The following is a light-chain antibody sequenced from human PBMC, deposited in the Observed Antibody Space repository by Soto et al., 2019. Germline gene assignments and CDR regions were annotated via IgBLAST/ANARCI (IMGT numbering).Light chain of an antibody. V-gene: IGKV3-20*01. CDR2: GAS. CDR3: QQYGSSPPVYT. CDR1: QSVSSNY. J-gene: IGKJ2*01. Sequence: DIVLTQSPGTLSLSPGERATLSCRASQSVSSNYLAWYQQKPGQAPRLLIYGASSRLTGLPDRFSGSGSGTDFTLTISRLEPEDFAVYYWQQYGSSPPVYTFCQGTKLEIK.